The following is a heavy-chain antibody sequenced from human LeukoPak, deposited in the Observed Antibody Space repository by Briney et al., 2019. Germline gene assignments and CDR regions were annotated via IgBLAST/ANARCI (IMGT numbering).Heavy chain of an antibody. D-gene: IGHD3-16*01. J-gene: IGHJ3*01. Sequence: GESRKISCKGLQYRFPNYWITWVRQVPGEGLEWMGMIDPSDTYTKYSPSFQGHVTLSVDKSIDTAYLQWSGLKASDTAIYYCARHKVLGGITIDVFDLWGQGTLVTVSS. CDR2: IDPSDTYT. CDR1: QYRFPNYW. V-gene: IGHV5-10-1*01. CDR3: ARHKVLGGITIDVFDL.